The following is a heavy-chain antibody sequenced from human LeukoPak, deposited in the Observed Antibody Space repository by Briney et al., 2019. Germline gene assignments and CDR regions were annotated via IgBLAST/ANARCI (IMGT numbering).Heavy chain of an antibody. J-gene: IGHJ4*02. CDR2: IYHSGST. CDR1: GYSISSGYY. Sequence: PETLSLTCAVSGYSISSGYYWGWIRQPPGKGLEWIGSIYHSGSTYYNPSLKSRVTISVDTSKNQFSLKLSSVTAADTAVYYCAPRGRFGELLFVWGQGTLVTVSS. CDR3: APRGRFGELLFV. D-gene: IGHD3-10*01. V-gene: IGHV4-38-2*01.